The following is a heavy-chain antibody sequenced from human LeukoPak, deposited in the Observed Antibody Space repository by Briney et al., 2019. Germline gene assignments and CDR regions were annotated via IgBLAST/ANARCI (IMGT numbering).Heavy chain of an antibody. Sequence: PGGSLRLSCAASGFTFSSYWMHWVRQAPGKGLVWVSRINSCWTSTNYADSVNGRIDIFIDKARNTLYVQMKSLRAEDTAVYYCARDRRSHFDYWGQGTLVTVSS. CDR3: ARDRRSHFDY. V-gene: IGHV3-74*01. D-gene: IGHD1-14*01. CDR2: INSCWTST. CDR1: GFTFSSYW. J-gene: IGHJ4*02.